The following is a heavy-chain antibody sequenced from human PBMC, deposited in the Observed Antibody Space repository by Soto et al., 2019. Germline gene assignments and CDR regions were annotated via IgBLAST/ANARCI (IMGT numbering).Heavy chain of an antibody. D-gene: IGHD2-2*01. V-gene: IGHV3-33*01. J-gene: IGHJ6*02. CDR3: ASGASIHYYYHGMHV. CDR1: GFTFSSYG. CDR2: IWYSGTNK. Sequence: GGSLRLSCAASGFTFSSYGMHWVRQAPGKGLAWVPLIWYSGTNKSYSYSVQVLFTLYTYNSNNTLYLQLNSLIAATPAAYYCASGASIHYYYHGMHVWGQGTTVTVSS.